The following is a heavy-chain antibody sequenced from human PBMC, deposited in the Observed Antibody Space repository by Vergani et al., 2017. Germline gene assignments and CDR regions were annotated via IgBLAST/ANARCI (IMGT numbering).Heavy chain of an antibody. CDR1: GFSFRNAW. V-gene: IGHV3-15*07. J-gene: IGHJ6*02. CDR3: TTDXRYCGDGSCYWLRDHHYYGMDV. Sequence: EVQLVESGGGIVKPGGSLRLSCVASGFSFRNAWMNWVRRTPGKGLEWVGRTKSTFDRGTTDYAAAVKGRFTISRDDSKNTLFLQMNGLKTEDIGVYYCTTDXRYCGDGSCYWLRDHHYYGMDVWGQGTTVTVSS. D-gene: IGHD2-21*01. CDR2: TKSTFDRGTT.